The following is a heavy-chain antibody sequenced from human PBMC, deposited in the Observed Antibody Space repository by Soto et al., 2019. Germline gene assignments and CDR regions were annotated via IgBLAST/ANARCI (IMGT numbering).Heavy chain of an antibody. V-gene: IGHV1-24*01. J-gene: IGHJ4*02. CDR2: FDPEDGET. CDR3: ARGQEYSGYDWFDY. CDR1: GYTLTELS. D-gene: IGHD5-12*01. Sequence: ASVKVSCKVSGYTLTELSMHWVRQAPGKGLEWMGGFDPEDGETIYAQKFQGRVTMTEDTSTDTAYMELSSLRSEDTAVYYCARGQEYSGYDWFDYWGQGTLVTVSS.